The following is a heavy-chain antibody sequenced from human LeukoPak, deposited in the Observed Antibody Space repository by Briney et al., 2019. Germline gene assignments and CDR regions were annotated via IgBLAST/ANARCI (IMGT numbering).Heavy chain of an antibody. D-gene: IGHD6-13*01. V-gene: IGHV1-69*04. CDR2: IIPILGIA. J-gene: IGHJ1*01. Sequence: ASVKVSCKASGYTFTGYYMHWVRQAPGQGLEWMGRIIPILGIANYAQKFQGRVTITADKSTSTAYMELSSLRSEDTAVYYCARGAAAGPTTAFQHWGQGTLVTVSS. CDR1: GYTFTGYY. CDR3: ARGAAAGPTTAFQH.